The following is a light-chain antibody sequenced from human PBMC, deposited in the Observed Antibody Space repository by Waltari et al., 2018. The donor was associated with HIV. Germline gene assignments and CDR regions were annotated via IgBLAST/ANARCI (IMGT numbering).Light chain of an antibody. CDR1: SVRSYY. V-gene: IGLV3-19*01. J-gene: IGLJ3*02. CDR2: GEN. CDR3: NSRDSSGHWF. Sequence: SSELAQDPAVSVALGQTVRITCQGDSVRSYYASWYQQKPGQAPVLVVDGENNRPSGIPDRFSGSSSGNTASLTIAGAQAEDEADYYCNSRDSSGHWFFGGGTKVTVL.